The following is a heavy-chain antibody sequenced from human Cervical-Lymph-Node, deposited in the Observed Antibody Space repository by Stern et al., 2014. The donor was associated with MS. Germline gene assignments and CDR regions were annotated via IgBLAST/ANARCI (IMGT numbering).Heavy chain of an antibody. Sequence: VQLVESGGGVVQPGRSLRLSCAASGFTFSSYAMHWVRQAPGKGLEWVAVISYDGSNKYYADSVKGRFTISRDNSKNTLYLQMNSLRAEDTAVYYCARARPRWDYDILTGPYWGQGTLVTVSS. CDR1: GFTFSSYA. CDR2: ISYDGSNK. J-gene: IGHJ4*02. V-gene: IGHV3-30*01. CDR3: ARARPRWDYDILTGPY. D-gene: IGHD3-9*01.